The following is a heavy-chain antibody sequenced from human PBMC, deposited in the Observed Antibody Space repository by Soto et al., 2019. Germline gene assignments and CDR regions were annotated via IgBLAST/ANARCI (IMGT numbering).Heavy chain of an antibody. CDR3: AKPKVGSPERSSSPY. D-gene: IGHD6-6*01. Sequence: PGGSLRLSCAASGFPFSSYGMNWVRQAPGKGLEWVSAISGSDGTTHYADSVRGRFTISRDNSNNTVFLQMNSLRVEDTAVYYCAKPKVGSPERSSSPYWGQGTLVTVSS. CDR2: ISGSDGTT. J-gene: IGHJ4*02. V-gene: IGHV3-23*01. CDR1: GFPFSSYG.